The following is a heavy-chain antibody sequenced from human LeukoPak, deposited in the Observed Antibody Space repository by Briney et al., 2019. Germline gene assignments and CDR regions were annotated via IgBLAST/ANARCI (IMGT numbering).Heavy chain of an antibody. J-gene: IGHJ4*02. CDR3: ARGQGYDVWSGYFDY. CDR2: IKQDGSEK. V-gene: IGHV3-7*01. Sequence: GGSLSLSCAASGFTFSSYWMSWVRQAPGKGLEWVANIKQDGSEKYYVDSVKGRFTISRDNAKNSLYLQMNSLRAEDTAVYYCARGQGYDVWSGYFDYWGQGTLVTVSS. D-gene: IGHD3-3*01. CDR1: GFTFSSYW.